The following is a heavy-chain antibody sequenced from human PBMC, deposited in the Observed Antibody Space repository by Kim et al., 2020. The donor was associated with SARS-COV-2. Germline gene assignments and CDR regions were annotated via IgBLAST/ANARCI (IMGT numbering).Heavy chain of an antibody. CDR1: GFTFTDAW. J-gene: IGHJ1*01. CDR2: IKSKPDGGTT. D-gene: IGHD3-16*01. V-gene: IGHV3-15*01. CDR3: TTDWGFFQH. Sequence: GGSLRLSYAASGFTFTDAWMNWVRQAPGKGLEWVGRIKSKPDGGTTDYAAPVKGRFTISRDDSKNTLYLQMNSLKIEDTAVYFCTTDWGFFQHWGQGTLVTVSS.